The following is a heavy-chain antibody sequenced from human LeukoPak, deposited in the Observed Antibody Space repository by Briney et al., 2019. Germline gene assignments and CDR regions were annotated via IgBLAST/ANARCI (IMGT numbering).Heavy chain of an antibody. J-gene: IGHJ4*02. V-gene: IGHV3-30-3*01. Sequence: PGGSLRLSCAASGFTFSSYAMHWVRQAPGKGLEWVAVISYDGSNKYYADSVKGRFTISRDNSKNTLYLQMNSPRAEDTAVYYCARVSELLPFDYWGQGTLVTVSS. CDR1: GFTFSSYA. D-gene: IGHD1-26*01. CDR2: ISYDGSNK. CDR3: ARVSELLPFDY.